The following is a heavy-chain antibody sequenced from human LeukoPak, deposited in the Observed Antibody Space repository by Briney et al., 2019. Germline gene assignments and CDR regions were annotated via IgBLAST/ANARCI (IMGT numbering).Heavy chain of an antibody. V-gene: IGHV1-2*02. CDR3: ARLAAVPG. CDR2: IHPNSGGT. CDR1: GYTFTYYY. J-gene: IGHJ1*01. D-gene: IGHD6-19*01. Sequence: ASVKVSCKASGYTFTYYYLHSVRQAPGQGLEWMGWIHPNSGGTNYAQKFQGRVAMTRDTSISTAYMELSSLRSDDTAVYYCARLAAVPGWGQGTLVTVSS.